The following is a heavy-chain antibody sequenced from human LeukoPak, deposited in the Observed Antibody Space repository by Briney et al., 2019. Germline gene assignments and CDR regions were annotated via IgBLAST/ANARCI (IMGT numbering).Heavy chain of an antibody. D-gene: IGHD6-6*01. Sequence: SETLSLTCTVSGDSISSGTYYWSWIRQPAGKGLEWIGRVYSSGSTSYNPSLKSRATISIDTSKNQFSLKLSSVTAADTATYYCARGVGSSSSNWFDPWGQGTLVTVSS. CDR3: ARGVGSSSSNWFDP. CDR1: GDSISSGTYY. J-gene: IGHJ5*02. V-gene: IGHV4-61*02. CDR2: VYSSGST.